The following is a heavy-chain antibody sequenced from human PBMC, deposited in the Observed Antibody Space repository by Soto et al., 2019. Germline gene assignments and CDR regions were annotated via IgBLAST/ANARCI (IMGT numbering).Heavy chain of an antibody. Sequence: ASVKVSCKASGYTFTGYCMHWVRQAPGQGLEWMGWINPNSGGTNYAQKFQGWVTMTRDTSISTAYMELSRLRSDDTAVYYCAMSNYYDSSGYENWFDPWGQGTLVTVSS. CDR2: INPNSGGT. CDR3: AMSNYYDSSGYENWFDP. J-gene: IGHJ5*02. CDR1: GYTFTGYC. V-gene: IGHV1-2*04. D-gene: IGHD3-22*01.